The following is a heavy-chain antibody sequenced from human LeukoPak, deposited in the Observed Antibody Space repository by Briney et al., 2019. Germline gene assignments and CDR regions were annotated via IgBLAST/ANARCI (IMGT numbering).Heavy chain of an antibody. D-gene: IGHD2-2*01. Sequence: PSETLSLTCAVYGGSFSGYYWSWIRQPPGKGLGWIGEINHSGSTNYNPSLKSRVTISVDTSKNQFSLKLSSVTAADTAVYYCARVLGYQRGGWFDPWGQGTLVTVSS. J-gene: IGHJ5*02. CDR3: ARVLGYQRGGWFDP. V-gene: IGHV4-34*01. CDR1: GGSFSGYY. CDR2: INHSGST.